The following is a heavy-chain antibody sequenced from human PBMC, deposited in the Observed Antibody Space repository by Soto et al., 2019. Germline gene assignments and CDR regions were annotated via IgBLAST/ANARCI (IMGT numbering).Heavy chain of an antibody. J-gene: IGHJ4*02. V-gene: IGHV2-5*01. CDR3: AHRGYSSSRDH. Sequence: SGPTLVNPTQTLTLTCTFSGFSLSTSGVGVGWIRQPPGKALEWLVLINWNDDKHYSPSLKSRLTITKDTSKNQVVLTMTNMDPVDTATYYCAHRGYSSSRDHWGQGTLVTVSS. CDR1: GFSLSTSGVG. D-gene: IGHD6-13*01. CDR2: INWNDDK.